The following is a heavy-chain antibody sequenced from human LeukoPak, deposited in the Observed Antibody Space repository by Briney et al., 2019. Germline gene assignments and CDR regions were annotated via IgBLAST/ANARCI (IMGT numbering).Heavy chain of an antibody. J-gene: IGHJ6*04. V-gene: IGHV3-30-3*01. Sequence: PGGSLRLSCAASGFTFSSYAMHWVRQAPGKGLEWVAVISYDGSNKYYADSVKGRFTISRDNSKNTLYLQMNSLGAEDTAVYYCARQRPRRDSSGYHYYYGMDVWGKGTTVTVYS. CDR3: ARQRPRRDSSGYHYYYGMDV. CDR1: GFTFSSYA. D-gene: IGHD3-22*01. CDR2: ISYDGSNK.